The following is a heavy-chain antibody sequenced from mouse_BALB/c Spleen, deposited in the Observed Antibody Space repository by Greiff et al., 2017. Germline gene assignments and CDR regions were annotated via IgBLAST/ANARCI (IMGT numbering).Heavy chain of an antibody. D-gene: IGHD2-4*01. CDR1: GYAFSSYW. V-gene: IGHV14-1*02. CDR2: IDPANGNT. J-gene: IGHJ3*01. CDR3: ARSPYDYERGLAY. Sequence: EGQLQQSGAELVRPGSSVKISCKASGYAFSSYWMHWVKQRPEQGLEWIGRIDPANGNTKYDPKFQGKATITADTSSNTAYLQLSSLTSEDTAVYYCARSPYDYERGLAYWGQGTLVTVSA.